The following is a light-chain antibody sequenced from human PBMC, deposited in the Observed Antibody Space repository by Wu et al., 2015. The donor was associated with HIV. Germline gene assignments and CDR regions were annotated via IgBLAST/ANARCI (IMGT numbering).Light chain of an antibody. V-gene: IGKV1-5*03. CDR3: QQYHNSSSLT. CDR2: KAS. CDR1: QSISVW. J-gene: IGKJ4*01. Sequence: DIQMTQSPSTLSASVGDRVTITCRASQSISVWLAWYQQKAGKAPKLLIYKASTLENGVSSRFSGSGSGTEFTLTVNSLQPDDFATYYCQQYHNSSSLTFGGGTKVEIK.